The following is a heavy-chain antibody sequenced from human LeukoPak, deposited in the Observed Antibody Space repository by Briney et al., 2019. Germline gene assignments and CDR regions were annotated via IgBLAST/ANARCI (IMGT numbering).Heavy chain of an antibody. D-gene: IGHD3-10*01. CDR3: ARALPMFRGLTSWDY. J-gene: IGHJ4*02. CDR1: GYTFTHYY. V-gene: IGHV1-2*02. CDR2: INPNSGGT. Sequence: ASLKVSCKASGYTFTHYYIHWVRQAPGLGLEWMGWINPNSGGTNHAQKFQGRVTMTRGTSISTAYMELSSLRSDDTAVYYCARALPMFRGLTSWDYWGQGTLVIVSS.